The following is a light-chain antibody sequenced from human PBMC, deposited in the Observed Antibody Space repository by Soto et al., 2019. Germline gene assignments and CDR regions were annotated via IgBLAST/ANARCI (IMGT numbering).Light chain of an antibody. CDR3: CLYIGATTYV. CDR2: GVN. V-gene: IGLV2-23*02. Sequence: SALAQPAFVSGSSGQSIPLLCPGTSGFVGSFNLVSWYQQHPGKAPKVMISGVNKRPSGVSDRFSGSTSVNSASLTISGLQAEDEADYYCCLYIGATTYVFGTGTKVTVL. CDR1: SGFVGSFNL. J-gene: IGLJ1*01.